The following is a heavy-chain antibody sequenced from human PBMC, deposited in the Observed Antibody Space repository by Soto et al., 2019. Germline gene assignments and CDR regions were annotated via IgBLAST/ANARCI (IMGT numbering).Heavy chain of an antibody. CDR1: GFTFSRHT. CDR2: ISYDGSNK. D-gene: IGHD3-16*02. J-gene: IGHJ4*02. Sequence: QVQLEESGGGVVQPGRSLRLSCAASGFTFSRHTMHWVRQAPGKGLEWVASISYDGSNKCYADSEKCRFTISRDNAKKRMSVQMDSLRAEDTGSYYWARDRLRLGELTSVGYYDDWGQRTLVTVSS. V-gene: IGHV3-30*04. CDR3: ARDRLRLGELTSVGYYDD.